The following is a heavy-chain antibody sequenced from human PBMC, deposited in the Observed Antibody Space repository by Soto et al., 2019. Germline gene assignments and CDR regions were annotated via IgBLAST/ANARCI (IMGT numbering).Heavy chain of an antibody. CDR1: GFTFSSYA. CDR3: ARVASSSELDPYYYYYYMDV. V-gene: IGHV3-64*01. CDR2: ISSNGGST. J-gene: IGHJ6*03. Sequence: GGSLRLSCAASGFTFSSYAMHWVRQAPGKGLEYVSAISSNGGSTYYANSVKGRFTISRDNSKNTLYLQMGSLRAEDMAVYYCARVASSSELDPYYYYYYMDVWGKGTTVTVSS. D-gene: IGHD6-25*01.